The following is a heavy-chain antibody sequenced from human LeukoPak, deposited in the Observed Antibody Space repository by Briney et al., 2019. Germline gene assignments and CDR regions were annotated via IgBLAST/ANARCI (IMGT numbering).Heavy chain of an antibody. CDR3: ASQMVAASSY. CDR1: GFTFSTYG. D-gene: IGHD2-15*01. CDR2: IWYDGSNK. V-gene: IGHV3-33*01. Sequence: GGSLRLSCAASGFTFSTYGMNWVRQAPGKGLEWVAVIWYDGSNKYYADSVKGRFTISRDNSKDTLYLQMNSLRAEDPAMYYCASQMVAASSYWGQGTLVTVSS. J-gene: IGHJ4*02.